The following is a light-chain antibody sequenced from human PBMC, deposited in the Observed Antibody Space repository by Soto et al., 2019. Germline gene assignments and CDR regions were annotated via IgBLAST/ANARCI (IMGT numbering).Light chain of an antibody. CDR1: TSNIGSNT. Sequence: QPVLTQPPSVSGTPGQTVTISCSGSTSNIGSNTVNWYQQLPGTAPKLLIYSNNQRPSGVPGRFSGSKSGTSASLVISGLQSEYEADYYCAAWDDSPGRVFGGGTKVTVL. CDR3: AAWDDSPGRV. J-gene: IGLJ3*02. V-gene: IGLV1-44*01. CDR2: SNN.